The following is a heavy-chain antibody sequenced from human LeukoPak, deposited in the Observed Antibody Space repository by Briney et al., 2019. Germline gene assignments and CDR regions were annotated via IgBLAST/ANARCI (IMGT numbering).Heavy chain of an antibody. D-gene: IGHD6-19*01. CDR1: GFTFSNYA. J-gene: IGHJ4*02. CDR3: AKAGPDGIVVGVYFDY. V-gene: IGHV3-23*01. Sequence: GGSLRLSCAASGFTFSNYAMTWVRQAPGTGLNWVSSISAAGGSTYYADSAKGRFTIPRDNSKNTMYLQMNSLRAEDTAVYYCAKAGPDGIVVGVYFDYWGQGSLVTVSS. CDR2: ISAAGGST.